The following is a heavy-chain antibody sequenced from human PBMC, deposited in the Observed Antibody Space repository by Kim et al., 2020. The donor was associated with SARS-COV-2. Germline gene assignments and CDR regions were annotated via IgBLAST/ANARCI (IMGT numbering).Heavy chain of an antibody. D-gene: IGHD4-4*01. CDR3: ARRYSNYWYFDL. J-gene: IGHJ2*01. V-gene: IGHV4-59*08. Sequence: NYNPPLRSRVTLSVDTSKNQFSLRLNSVTAADAAVYYCARRYSNYWYFDLWGRGTLVTVSS.